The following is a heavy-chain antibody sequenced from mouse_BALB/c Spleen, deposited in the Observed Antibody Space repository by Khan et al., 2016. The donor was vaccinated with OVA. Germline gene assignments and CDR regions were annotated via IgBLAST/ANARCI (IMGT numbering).Heavy chain of an antibody. CDR2: INPSSGYT. J-gene: IGHJ2*01. CDR3: AKKSTRASY. CDR1: GYTFTSYT. V-gene: IGHV1-4*01. Sequence: QVQLQQSGAELVKPGAPAKMSCKAFGYTFTSYTMHWVKQRPGQGLEWIGYINPSSGYTKYNQKFKDKATLTADKSSSTSYMQLSSLTSEDSAVYYCAKKSTRASYWGQGTTITVSS.